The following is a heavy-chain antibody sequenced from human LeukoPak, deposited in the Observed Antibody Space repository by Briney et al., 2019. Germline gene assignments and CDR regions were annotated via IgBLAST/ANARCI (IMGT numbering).Heavy chain of an antibody. CDR2: ISYDGSNK. CDR1: GFTFSSYG. J-gene: IGHJ5*02. CDR3: AKNGNDGSGSFDP. V-gene: IGHV3-30*18. Sequence: GGSLRLSCAASGFTFSSYGMHWVRQAPGKGLEWVAVISYDGSNKYCADSVKGRFTISRDNSKNTLYLQMNSLRAEDTAVYYCAKNGNDGSGSFDPWGQGTLVTVSS. D-gene: IGHD3-10*01.